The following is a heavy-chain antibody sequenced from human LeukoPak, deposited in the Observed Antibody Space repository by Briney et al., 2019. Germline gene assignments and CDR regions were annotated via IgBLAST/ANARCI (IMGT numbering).Heavy chain of an antibody. V-gene: IGHV3-30-3*01. Sequence: GGSLRLSCAASGFTFSSYAMHWVRQAPGKGLEWVAVISYDGSNKYYADSVKGRFTISRDNSKNTPYLQMNSLRAEDTAVYYCARGGSYNAVDAFDIWGQGTMVTVSS. J-gene: IGHJ3*02. CDR3: ARGGSYNAVDAFDI. CDR2: ISYDGSNK. D-gene: IGHD1-26*01. CDR1: GFTFSSYA.